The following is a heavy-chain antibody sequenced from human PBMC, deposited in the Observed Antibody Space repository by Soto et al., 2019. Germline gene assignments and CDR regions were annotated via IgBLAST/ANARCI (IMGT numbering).Heavy chain of an antibody. V-gene: IGHV1-3*04. CDR2: INTGNGNT. CDR1: GYTFTNYA. CDR3: ARAVNPSLYYFDY. J-gene: IGHJ4*02. Sequence: GASVKVSCKASGYTFTNYAMHLVRQAPGQRLEWMGWINTGNGNTKYSQKFQGRVTITRDTSASTAYMELSSLRSEDTAVYYCARAVNPSLYYFDYWGQGTLVTVSS. D-gene: IGHD2-2*01.